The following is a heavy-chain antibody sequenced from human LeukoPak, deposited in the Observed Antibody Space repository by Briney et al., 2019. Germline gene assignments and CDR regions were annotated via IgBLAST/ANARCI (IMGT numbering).Heavy chain of an antibody. Sequence: GGSLRLSCAASGFTFSSYEMNWVRQAPGKGLEWVSYISSSGSTIYYADSVKGRFTISRDNAKNSLYLQMNSLRAEDTAVYYCARSGSYGPDWTNMDVWGKGTTVTISS. J-gene: IGHJ6*03. CDR3: ARSGSYGPDWTNMDV. CDR1: GFTFSSYE. CDR2: ISSSGSTI. D-gene: IGHD5-18*01. V-gene: IGHV3-48*03.